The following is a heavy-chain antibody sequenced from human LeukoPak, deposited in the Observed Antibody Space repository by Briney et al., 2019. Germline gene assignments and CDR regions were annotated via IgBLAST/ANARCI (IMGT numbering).Heavy chain of an antibody. Sequence: SETLSLTCTVSGGSISRSTFYWGWVRQPPKKGLEWIGSIYYTGSTYYHPSLKTRITISVDTSKNQFSLKLSSMTAADTAVYYCARHFPYYYDSSGYPNSFDPWGQGTLVTVSS. D-gene: IGHD3-22*01. J-gene: IGHJ5*02. CDR2: IYYTGST. CDR1: GGSISRSTFY. V-gene: IGHV4-39*01. CDR3: ARHFPYYYDSSGYPNSFDP.